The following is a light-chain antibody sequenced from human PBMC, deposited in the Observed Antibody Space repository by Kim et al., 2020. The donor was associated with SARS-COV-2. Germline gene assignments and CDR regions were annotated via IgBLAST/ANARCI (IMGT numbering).Light chain of an antibody. CDR1: SNIVGNQG. J-gene: IGLJ3*02. V-gene: IGLV10-54*02. CDR2: RNN. Sequence: QAGLTQPPSVSKGLRQTATLTCTGNSNIVGNQGAAWLQQHQGHPPKLLSYRNNNRPSGISERFSASRSGNTASLTITGLQPEDEADYYCSALDSSLSERVFGGGTKLTVL. CDR3: SALDSSLSERV.